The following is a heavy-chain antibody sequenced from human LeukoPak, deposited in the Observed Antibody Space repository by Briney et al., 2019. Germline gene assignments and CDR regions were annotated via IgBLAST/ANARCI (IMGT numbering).Heavy chain of an antibody. CDR2: IYYSGST. Sequence: SETLSLTCTLSGGSISSSTYYWGWIRRPPGKGLEWIGSIYYSGSTYYNPSLKSRTTVSVDTSKNQFYLKLSSVTAADTAVYCCVRGTTLRHYQYWGQGTLVTVSS. D-gene: IGHD3-16*01. J-gene: IGHJ4*02. CDR3: VRGTTLRHYQY. CDR1: GGSISSSTYY. V-gene: IGHV4-39*01.